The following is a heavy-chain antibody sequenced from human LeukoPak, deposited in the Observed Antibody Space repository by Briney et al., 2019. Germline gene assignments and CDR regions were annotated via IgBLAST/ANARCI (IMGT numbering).Heavy chain of an antibody. Sequence: GGSLRLSCAASGFTFSDYYMSWIRQAPGKGLEWVSYISYSGSTIYYADSVKGRFTISRDNAKNSLYLRMNSLRAEDTAVYYCASTVWFGELDYWGQGTLVTVSS. CDR1: GFTFSDYY. V-gene: IGHV3-11*01. CDR2: ISYSGSTI. CDR3: ASTVWFGELDY. D-gene: IGHD3-10*01. J-gene: IGHJ4*02.